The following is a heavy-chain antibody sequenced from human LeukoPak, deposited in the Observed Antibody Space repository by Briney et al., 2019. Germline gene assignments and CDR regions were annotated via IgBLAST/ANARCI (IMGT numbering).Heavy chain of an antibody. D-gene: IGHD3-22*01. J-gene: IGHJ1*01. V-gene: IGHV4-34*01. CDR2: INHGGST. CDR3: ARAGWLKYFQH. Sequence: SETLSLTCAVYGGSFSGYYWSWIRQPPGKGLEWIGEINHGGSTNYNPSLKSRVTISVDTSKNQFSLKLSSVTAADTAVYYCARAGWLKYFQHWGQGTLVTVSS. CDR1: GGSFSGYY.